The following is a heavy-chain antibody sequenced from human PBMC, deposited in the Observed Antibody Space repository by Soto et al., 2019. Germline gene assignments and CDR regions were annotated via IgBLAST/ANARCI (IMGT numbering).Heavy chain of an antibody. CDR1: GASISSSSYY. CDR2: IYYSGST. J-gene: IGHJ6*02. V-gene: IGHV4-39*01. D-gene: IGHD3-9*01. Sequence: TLSLTCTVSGASISSSSYYWGWIRQPPGKGLEWIGSIYYSGSTYYNPSLKSRVTISVDTSKNQFSLKLSSVTAADTAVYYCASPRGELRYFDWLSKGPSYYYGMHVWGQGT. CDR3: ASPRGELRYFDWLSKGPSYYYGMHV.